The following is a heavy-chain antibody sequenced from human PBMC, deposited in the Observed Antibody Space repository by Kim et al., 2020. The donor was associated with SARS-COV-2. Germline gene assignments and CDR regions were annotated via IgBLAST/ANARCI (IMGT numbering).Heavy chain of an antibody. D-gene: IGHD4-4*01. CDR2: ISWDGGRT. CDR3: AKDIGTTVPTGAVDY. V-gene: IGHV3-43*01. J-gene: IGHJ4*02. Sequence: GGSLRLSCAASGFTFDDYTMYWVRQAPGKGLEWVSLISWDGGRTYYADSVKGRFTISRDNSKNSLYLQMNSLRTDDTALYYCAKDIGTTVPTGAVDYWGQGTLVTVSS. CDR1: GFTFDDYT.